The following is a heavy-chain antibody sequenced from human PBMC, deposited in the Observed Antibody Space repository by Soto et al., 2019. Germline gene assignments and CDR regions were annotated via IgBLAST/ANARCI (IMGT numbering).Heavy chain of an antibody. CDR1: GGSFSGYY. CDR2: INHSGST. CDR3: ARLFPVFPYSSPGPDYYYYGMDV. J-gene: IGHJ6*02. Sequence: QVQLQQWGAGLLKPSETLSLTCAVYGGSFSGYYWSWIRQPPGKGLEWIGEINHSGSTNYNPSRKSRVTISVDTSKNQFSLKLSSVTAADTAVYYCARLFPVFPYSSPGPDYYYYGMDVWGQGTTVTVSS. V-gene: IGHV4-34*01. D-gene: IGHD6-13*01.